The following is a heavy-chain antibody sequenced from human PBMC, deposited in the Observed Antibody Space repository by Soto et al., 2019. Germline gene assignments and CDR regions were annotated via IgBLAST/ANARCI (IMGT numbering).Heavy chain of an antibody. CDR3: ARGDGYNAY. CDR2: IYRGGST. J-gene: IGHJ4*02. CDR1: GFTVSSNY. V-gene: IGHV3-53*01. Sequence: EVQRVESGGGLIQPGGPLRLSCAASGFTVSSNYMSWFRQAPGKGLEWGSGIYRGGSTYDADSVKGRFTISRDNSKNTLYLQMNSLRDEDTAVYYCARGDGYNAYWGQGTLVTVSS. D-gene: IGHD5-12*01.